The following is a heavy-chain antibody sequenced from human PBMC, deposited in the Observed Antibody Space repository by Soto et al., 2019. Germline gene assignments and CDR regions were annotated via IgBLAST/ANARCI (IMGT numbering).Heavy chain of an antibody. Sequence: SETLSLTCAVSGDSISSSVWWTWVRQPPGKGLEWIGEVFHTGNTNYNPSLKSRVTMSVDKSTNEFSLKVTSVTAADKAIYYCARKAWVRFDYWGQGALVPVSS. J-gene: IGHJ4*02. CDR1: GDSISSSVW. D-gene: IGHD7-27*01. V-gene: IGHV4-4*02. CDR2: VFHTGNT. CDR3: ARKAWVRFDY.